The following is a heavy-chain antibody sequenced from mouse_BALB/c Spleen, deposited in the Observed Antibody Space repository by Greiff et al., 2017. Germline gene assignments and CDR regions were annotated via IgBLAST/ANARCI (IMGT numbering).Heavy chain of an antibody. CDR3: ARDLRTSYYFDY. V-gene: IGHV5-6-3*01. CDR2: INSNGGST. J-gene: IGHJ2*01. CDR1: GFTFSSYG. Sequence: EVMLVESGGGLVQPGGSLKLSCAASGFTFSSYGMSWVRQTPDKRLELVATINSNGGSTYYPDSVKGRFTISRDNAKNTLYLQMSSLKSEDTAMYYCARDLRTSYYFDYWGQGTTLTVSS. D-gene: IGHD1-1*01.